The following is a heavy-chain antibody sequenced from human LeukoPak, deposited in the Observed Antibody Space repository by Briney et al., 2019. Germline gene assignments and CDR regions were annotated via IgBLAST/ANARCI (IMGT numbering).Heavy chain of an antibody. CDR1: GFTFSDHY. D-gene: IGHD3-22*01. V-gene: IGHV3-72*01. CDR2: TRNKANSYTT. Sequence: VGSLRLSCAASGFTFSDHYMDWVRQAPGKGLEWVGRTRNKANSYTTEYAASVKGRFSISRDDSQNSLYLHMNSLQTDDTAVYFCARSGSYEAFDYWGQGTLVAVSS. CDR3: ARSGSYEAFDY. J-gene: IGHJ4*02.